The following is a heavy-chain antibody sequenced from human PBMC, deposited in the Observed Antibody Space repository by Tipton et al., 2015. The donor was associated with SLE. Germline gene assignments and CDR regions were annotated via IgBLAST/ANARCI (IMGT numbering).Heavy chain of an antibody. J-gene: IGHJ6*03. V-gene: IGHV4-34*01. Sequence: TLSLTCAVYGGSISAYYWSWIRQPPGKGLEWIGEISHTGSTNFNPSLKSRVAISADTSKRQFSLKLSSVTAADTAVYYCARTEVRGVIAMDVWGKGTTVTVSS. CDR1: GGSISAYY. CDR2: ISHTGST. CDR3: ARTEVRGVIAMDV. D-gene: IGHD3-10*01.